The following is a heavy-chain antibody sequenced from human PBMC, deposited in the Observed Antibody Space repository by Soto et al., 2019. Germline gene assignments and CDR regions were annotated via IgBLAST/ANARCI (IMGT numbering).Heavy chain of an antibody. J-gene: IGHJ6*02. CDR1: AFSSHHHA. CDR2: IHWNNGAT. Sequence: GGSLRLSCVASAFSSHHHAIHWVRQGPWKGLEWVSGIHWNNGATGYADSVKGRFTIFKDNVKNSVYLQMNSLRTDDTAFYYCTEDILPGGADVWGQGTTVTVSS. CDR3: TEDILPGGADV. V-gene: IGHV3-9*02. D-gene: IGHD3-16*01.